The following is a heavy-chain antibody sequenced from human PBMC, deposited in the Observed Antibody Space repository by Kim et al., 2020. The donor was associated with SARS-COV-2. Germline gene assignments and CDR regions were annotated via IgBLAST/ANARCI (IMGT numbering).Heavy chain of an antibody. J-gene: IGHJ4*02. CDR3: TTWGLDIVVVVAADY. CDR2: IKSKTDGGTT. V-gene: IGHV3-15*01. CDR1: GFTFSNAW. D-gene: IGHD2-15*01. Sequence: GGSLRLSCAASGFTFSNAWMSWVRQAPGKGLEWVGRIKSKTDGGTTDYAAPVKGRFTISRDDSKNTLYLQMNSLKTEDTAVYYCTTWGLDIVVVVAADYWGQGTLVTVSS.